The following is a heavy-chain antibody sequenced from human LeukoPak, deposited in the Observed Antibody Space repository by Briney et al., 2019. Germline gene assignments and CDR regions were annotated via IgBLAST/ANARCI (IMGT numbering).Heavy chain of an antibody. V-gene: IGHV4-59*08. CDR3: ARYSIDHGDRAFDY. Sequence: PSETLSLTCTVSGGSISSYYWSWIRQPPGKGLEFIGYIYYSGSTNYNPSLKGRVTMSVDTSKNQFSLKLGSVTAADTAVYYCARYSIDHGDRAFDYWGQGTLVTVSS. CDR2: IYYSGST. CDR1: GGSISSYY. J-gene: IGHJ4*02. D-gene: IGHD4-17*01.